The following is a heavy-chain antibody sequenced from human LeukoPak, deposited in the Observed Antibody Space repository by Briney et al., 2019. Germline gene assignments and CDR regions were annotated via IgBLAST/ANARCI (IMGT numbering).Heavy chain of an antibody. V-gene: IGHV3-15*01. CDR3: TTTYYYDSSGYYFLHDAFDI. J-gene: IGHJ3*02. D-gene: IGHD3-22*01. CDR1: GFTFSNAW. CDR2: IKSKTDGGTT. Sequence: GGSLRLSCAASGFTFSNAWVGWVRQAPGKGLEWVGRIKSKTDGGTTDYAAPVKGRFTISRDDSKNTLYLQMNSLKTEDTAVYYCTTTYYYDSSGYYFLHDAFDIWGQGTMVTVSS.